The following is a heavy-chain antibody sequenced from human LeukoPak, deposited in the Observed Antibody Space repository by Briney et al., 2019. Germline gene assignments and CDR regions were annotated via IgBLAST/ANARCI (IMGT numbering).Heavy chain of an antibody. CDR3: ARVEGDKWLSFDY. CDR2: IHTSAST. V-gene: IGHV4-4*07. D-gene: IGHD6-19*01. J-gene: IGHJ4*02. CDR1: GASIRSYS. Sequence: PSETLSLTCSVSGASIRSYSWSWLRQPAGKGLEWIGRIHTSASTEYNPSLKSRVTMSVDTSKNQFSLKLSSVTAADTAVYYCARVEGDKWLSFDYWGQGTLVTVSS.